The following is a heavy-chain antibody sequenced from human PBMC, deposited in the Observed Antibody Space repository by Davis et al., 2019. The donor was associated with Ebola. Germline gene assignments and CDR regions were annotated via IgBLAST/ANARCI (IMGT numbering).Heavy chain of an antibody. V-gene: IGHV1-18*04. D-gene: IGHD4-17*01. CDR3: VRDDYDAQFDI. Sequence: ASVKVSCMASGYRFSSHGISWVRQAPGQRPAWMGWIGTYNGNTKYAQRFRGRLTMTMDTSTSTVYMELGSLRPDDTAVYYCVRDDYDAQFDIWGLGTKVTVSS. J-gene: IGHJ3*02. CDR2: IGTYNGNT. CDR1: GYRFSSHG.